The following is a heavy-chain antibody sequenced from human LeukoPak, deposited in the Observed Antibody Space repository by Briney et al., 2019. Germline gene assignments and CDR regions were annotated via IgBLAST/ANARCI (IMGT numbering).Heavy chain of an antibody. Sequence: GGSLRLSCAASGFTLSYYAMHWVRQAPGKGLEWEAVISYDGSNEYYADSVKGRFTISRDNSKNTLSLQMNTLRPEDTAVYYCARPIDNGSGSYYFDYWGQGTLVTVSS. CDR1: GFTLSYYA. D-gene: IGHD3-10*01. V-gene: IGHV3-30-3*01. CDR3: ARPIDNGSGSYYFDY. J-gene: IGHJ4*02. CDR2: ISYDGSNE.